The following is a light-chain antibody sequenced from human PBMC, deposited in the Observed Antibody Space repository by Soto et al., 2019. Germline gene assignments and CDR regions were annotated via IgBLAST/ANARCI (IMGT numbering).Light chain of an antibody. CDR1: SNDIGAYNY. CDR3: SSYTSIIAVV. CDR2: DVT. Sequence: QSVLTQPASVSGSPGQSITISCTGTSNDIGAYNYVSWYQQHPGKAPKLLIYDVTHRPSGVSDRFSGSKSGRTASLTISGLQPEDEADYYCSSYTSIIAVVFGGGTMLTVL. J-gene: IGLJ2*01. V-gene: IGLV2-14*03.